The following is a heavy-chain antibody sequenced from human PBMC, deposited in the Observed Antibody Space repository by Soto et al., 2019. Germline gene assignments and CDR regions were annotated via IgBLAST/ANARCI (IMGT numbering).Heavy chain of an antibody. Sequence: GGSLRLSCAASGFTFSSYAMSWVRQAPGKGLEWVADINEDGSETYYVDSVKGRFTISRDNAKNTLYLQMNSLRAEDTAVYYSARMLRYCSSTSCSRVYYYMDVWGNGTTVTVSS. CDR3: ARMLRYCSSTSCSRVYYYMDV. J-gene: IGHJ6*03. D-gene: IGHD2-2*01. CDR1: GFTFSSYA. CDR2: INEDGSET. V-gene: IGHV3-7*01.